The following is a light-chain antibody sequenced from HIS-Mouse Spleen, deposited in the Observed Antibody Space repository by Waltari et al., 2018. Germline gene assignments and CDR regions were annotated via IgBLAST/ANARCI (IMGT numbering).Light chain of an antibody. Sequence: QSALTQPASVSGSPGQSITISCTGTRSDVGGYNYVSLYQQHPGKAPKLMIYEVSNRPSGVSNRFSGSKSGNTASLTISGLQAEDEADYYCSSYTSSSTHNYVFGTGTKVTVL. CDR1: RSDVGGYNY. J-gene: IGLJ1*01. CDR2: EVS. V-gene: IGLV2-14*01. CDR3: SSYTSSSTHNYV.